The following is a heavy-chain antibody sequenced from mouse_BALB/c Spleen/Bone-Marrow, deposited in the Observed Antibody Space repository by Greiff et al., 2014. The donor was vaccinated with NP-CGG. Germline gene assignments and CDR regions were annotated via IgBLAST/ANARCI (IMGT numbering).Heavy chain of an antibody. CDR3: AGNGPYAMDY. Sequence: VQLQQSGPELVKPGASVKISCKASGYSLTGYYMHWVKQSHVKSLEWIGRINPYNGVISYNQNFKDKASLTVDKSSSTDYMELHSLTSEVSSFYCCAGNGPYAMDYWGQGTSVTVSS. CDR2: INPYNGVI. D-gene: IGHD3-1*01. V-gene: IGHV1-31*01. J-gene: IGHJ4*01. CDR1: GYSLTGYY.